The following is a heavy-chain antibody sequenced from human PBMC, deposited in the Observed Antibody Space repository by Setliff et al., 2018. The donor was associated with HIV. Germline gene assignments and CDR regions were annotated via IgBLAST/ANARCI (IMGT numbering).Heavy chain of an antibody. Sequence: KASETLSLTCDVSGFSISSRYYWGWIRQSPGKGLEWIGSIYHSESTYYNPSLKSRVTISVDTSKNQFSLKLSSVTAADTAVYYCARHLLRGYIYIVFDYWGQGTLVTVSS. D-gene: IGHD5-18*01. V-gene: IGHV4-38-2*01. CDR3: ARHLLRGYIYIVFDY. J-gene: IGHJ4*02. CDR1: GFSISSRYY. CDR2: IYHSEST.